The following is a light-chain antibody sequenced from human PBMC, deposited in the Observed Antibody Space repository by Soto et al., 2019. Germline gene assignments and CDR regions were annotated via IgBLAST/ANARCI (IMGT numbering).Light chain of an antibody. J-gene: IGKJ3*01. CDR2: DAS. V-gene: IGKV3-11*01. Sequence: EIVLTQSPATLSLSPGERATLSCRASQSVSSYLAWYQQKPGQAPRLLIYDASNRATGIPARSSGSGSGTDFTLTISSLEPEDFAVYYCEQRSNWRLFTFGPGTKVDIK. CDR3: EQRSNWRLFT. CDR1: QSVSSY.